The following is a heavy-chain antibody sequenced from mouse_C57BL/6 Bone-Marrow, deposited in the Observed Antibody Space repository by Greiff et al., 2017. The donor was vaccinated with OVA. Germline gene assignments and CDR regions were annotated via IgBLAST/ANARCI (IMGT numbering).Heavy chain of an antibody. CDR1: GYTFTSYW. Sequence: QVQLQQPGAELVMPGASVKLSCKASGYTFTSYWMHWVKQRPGQGLEWIGEIDPSDSYTNYNQKFKGKSTLTVGKSSSTAYMQLSSLTSEDSAVYYCARYRGDYWGQGTSVTVSS. J-gene: IGHJ4*01. CDR2: IDPSDSYT. CDR3: ARYRGDY. V-gene: IGHV1-69*01.